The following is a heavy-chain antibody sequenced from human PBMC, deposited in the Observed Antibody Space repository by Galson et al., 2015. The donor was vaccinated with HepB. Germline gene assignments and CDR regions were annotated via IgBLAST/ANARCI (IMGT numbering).Heavy chain of an antibody. V-gene: IGHV3-30*03. CDR1: GLTFSSYG. D-gene: IGHD1-20*01. CDR3: ATYRSPPLGPSYNWNAKEGYYYGMDV. J-gene: IGHJ6*02. Sequence: SLRLSCAASGLTFSSYGMHWVRQAPGKGLEWVAVISYDGSNKYYADSVKGRFTISRDNSKNTLYLQMNSLRAEDTAVYYCATYRSPPLGPSYNWNAKEGYYYGMDVWGQGTTVTVSS. CDR2: ISYDGSNK.